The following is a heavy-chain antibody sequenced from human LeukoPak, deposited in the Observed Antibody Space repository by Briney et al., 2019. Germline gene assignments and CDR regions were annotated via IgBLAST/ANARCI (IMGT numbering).Heavy chain of an antibody. D-gene: IGHD2-21*02. V-gene: IGHV4-39*07. CDR2: IYYSGST. CDR3: ARNVIVVVTARPDWFDP. J-gene: IGHJ5*02. Sequence: PSETLSLTCTVSGGSISSSSYYWGWIRQPPGKGLEWIGSIYYSGSTYYNPSLKSRVTISVDTSKNQFSLKLSSVTAADTAVYYCARNVIVVVTARPDWFDPWGQGTLVTVSS. CDR1: GGSISSSSYY.